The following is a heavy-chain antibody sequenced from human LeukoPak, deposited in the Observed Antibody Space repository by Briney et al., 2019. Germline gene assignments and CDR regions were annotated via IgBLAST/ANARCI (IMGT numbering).Heavy chain of an antibody. CDR1: GGSISSYY. CDR2: INHSERT. D-gene: IGHD3-16*02. CDR3: ASADYDYVWGSYRPLDY. V-gene: IGHV4-34*01. Sequence: SETLSLTCTVSGGSISSYYWNWVRQPPGKGLEWIGEINHSERTKYNPSLKSRVTLSVDTSRNRFSLKLSSVTAADTAVYYCASADYDYVWGSYRPLDYWGQGTLVTVSS. J-gene: IGHJ4*02.